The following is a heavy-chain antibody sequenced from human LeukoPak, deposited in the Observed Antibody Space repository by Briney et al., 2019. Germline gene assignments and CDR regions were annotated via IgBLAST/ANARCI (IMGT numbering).Heavy chain of an antibody. CDR3: TTEGIFTMVRGVITVFDY. D-gene: IGHD3-10*01. CDR2: IKSKTDGGTT. J-gene: IGHJ4*02. V-gene: IGHV3-15*01. CDR1: GFTLNNAW. Sequence: GGSLRLSCAASGFTLNNAWMSWVRQAPGKGLEWVGRIKSKTDGGTTDYAAPVKGRFTISRDDSKNTLFLQMNSLKTEDTAVFYCTTEGIFTMVRGVITVFDYWGQGTLVTVSS.